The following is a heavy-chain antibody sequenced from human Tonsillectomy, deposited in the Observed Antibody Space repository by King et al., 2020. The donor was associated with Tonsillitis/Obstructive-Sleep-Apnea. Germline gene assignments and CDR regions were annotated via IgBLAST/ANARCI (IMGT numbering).Heavy chain of an antibody. CDR3: TTGYGDS. D-gene: IGHD4-17*01. CDR2: IRSKANSYAT. Sequence: VQLVESGGGLVQPGGSLKLSCAASWFTFSDSTMHWVRQASGKGLEWVGRIRSKANSYATVYAASVKGRFSISRDDSKNTAYLQMNSLKTEDTAVYHCTTGYGDSWGQGTLVTVSS. J-gene: IGHJ5*02. V-gene: IGHV3-73*01. CDR1: WFTFSDST.